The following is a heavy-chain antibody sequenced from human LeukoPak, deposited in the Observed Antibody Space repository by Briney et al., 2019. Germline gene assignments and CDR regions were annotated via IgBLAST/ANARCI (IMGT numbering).Heavy chain of an antibody. CDR1: GFTFSSYA. CDR2: ISGSGGSK. Sequence: GGSLRLSCAASGFTFSSYAMSWVRQAPGKGLEWVSAISGSGGSKYYADSVKGRFTISRDNSKNTLYLQMNSLRAEDTAVYYCARTPTDIIYFYDWSQATLVTVTS. D-gene: IGHD2-15*01. CDR3: ARTPTDIIYFYD. V-gene: IGHV3-23*01. J-gene: IGHJ4*02.